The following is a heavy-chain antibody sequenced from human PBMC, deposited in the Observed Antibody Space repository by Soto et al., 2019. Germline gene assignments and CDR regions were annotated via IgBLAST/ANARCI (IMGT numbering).Heavy chain of an antibody. Sequence: PVGSLRLSCAASGFTFSSYAMSWVRQAPGKGLEWVSAISGSGGSTYYADSEKGRFTISRDNSKNTLYLQMNSLRAEDTAVYYCAKDPSPYYYDSSGFDYWGQGTLVTVSS. CDR2: ISGSGGST. CDR1: GFTFSSYA. V-gene: IGHV3-23*01. CDR3: AKDPSPYYYDSSGFDY. D-gene: IGHD3-22*01. J-gene: IGHJ4*02.